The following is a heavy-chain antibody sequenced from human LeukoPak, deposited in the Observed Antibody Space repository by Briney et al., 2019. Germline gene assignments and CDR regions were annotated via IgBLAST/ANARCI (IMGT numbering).Heavy chain of an antibody. V-gene: IGHV1-2*02. CDR1: GYTFTGYY. CDR2: INPNSGGT. Sequence: ASVKVSCKASGYTFTGYYMHWVRQPPRPGLEWMGWINPNSGGTNYAQKFQGRVTMTRDTPISTAYMELIRLRADDTAVYYCAKSEATYYDFWSGYLHALDICRQGRMVAVPS. CDR3: AKSEATYYDFWSGYLHALDI. J-gene: IGHJ3*02. D-gene: IGHD3-3*01.